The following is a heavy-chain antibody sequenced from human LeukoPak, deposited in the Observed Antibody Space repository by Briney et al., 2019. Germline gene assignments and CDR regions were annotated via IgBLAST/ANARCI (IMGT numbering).Heavy chain of an antibody. J-gene: IGHJ6*02. CDR1: GGSVSSGSYY. CDR2: IYYSGST. V-gene: IGHV4-61*01. Sequence: PSETLSRTCTVSGGSVSSGSYYWSWIRQPPGKGLEWIGYIYYSGSTNYNPSLKSRVTISVDTSKNQFSLKLSSVTAADTAVYYCASYYYGLDVWGQGTTVTVSS. CDR3: ASYYYGLDV.